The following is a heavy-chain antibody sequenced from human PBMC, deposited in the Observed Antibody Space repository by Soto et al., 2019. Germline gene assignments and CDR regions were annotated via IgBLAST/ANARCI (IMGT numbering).Heavy chain of an antibody. J-gene: IGHJ4*02. D-gene: IGHD3-16*02. CDR3: ARGPYDYVWGSDPPHFDY. V-gene: IGHV3-11*01. CDR2: ISSSGSTI. CDR1: GFTFSDYY. Sequence: QVRLVGSGGGLVKPGGALRLSCAASGFTFSDYYMSWIRQAPGKGLEWVSYISSSGSTIYYADSVKGRFTISRDNAKNSLYLQMNSLRAEDTAVYYCARGPYDYVWGSDPPHFDYWGQGTLVTVSS.